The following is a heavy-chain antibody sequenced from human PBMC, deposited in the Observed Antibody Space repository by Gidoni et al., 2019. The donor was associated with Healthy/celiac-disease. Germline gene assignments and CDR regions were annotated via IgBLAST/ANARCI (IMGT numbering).Heavy chain of an antibody. D-gene: IGHD3-22*01. CDR1: GCTVSSNY. J-gene: IGHJ4*02. V-gene: IGHV3-53*02. CDR2: IYSGGST. CDR3: ARAYYYDSSGFIGPLDY. Sequence: EVQLVETGGGLIQPGGSLRLSCAASGCTVSSNYMSWVRQAPGKGLEWVSVIYSGGSTYYADSVKGRFTISRDNSKNTLYLQMNSLRAEDTAVYYCARAYYYDSSGFIGPLDYWGQGTLVTVSS.